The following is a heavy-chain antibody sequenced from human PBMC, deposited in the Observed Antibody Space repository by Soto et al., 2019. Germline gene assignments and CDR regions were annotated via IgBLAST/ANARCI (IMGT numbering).Heavy chain of an antibody. CDR1: GGTFSSYA. V-gene: IGHV1-69*01. CDR2: IIPIFGTA. D-gene: IGHD3-10*01. Sequence: QVQLVQSGAEVKKPGSSVKVSCKASGGTFSSYAISWVRQAPGQGLEWMGGIIPIFGTANYAQKFQGTVTITAVESTSTPYMELSSLRSENTAVYYCARGRRGVAAYYYYYGMDFCGQGTTVTVSS. J-gene: IGHJ6*02. CDR3: ARGRRGVAAYYYYYGMDF.